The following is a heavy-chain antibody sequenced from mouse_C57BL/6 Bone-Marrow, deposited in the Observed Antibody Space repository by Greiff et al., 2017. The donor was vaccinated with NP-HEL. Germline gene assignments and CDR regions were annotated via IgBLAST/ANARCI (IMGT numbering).Heavy chain of an antibody. D-gene: IGHD1-1*01. Sequence: VQLQQSGPGLAKPSQTLSLPCSVTGYSITSDYWNWIRKFPGNKLEYMGYISYSGSTYYNLSLKSRISITRDTSKNQYYLQLNSVTTEDTATYYCARYGITTVVAPYWYFDVWGTGTTVTVSS. CDR1: GYSITSDY. CDR3: ARYGITTVVAPYWYFDV. V-gene: IGHV3-8*01. CDR2: ISYSGST. J-gene: IGHJ1*03.